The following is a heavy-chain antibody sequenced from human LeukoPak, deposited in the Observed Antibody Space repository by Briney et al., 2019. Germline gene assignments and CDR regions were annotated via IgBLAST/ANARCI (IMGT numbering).Heavy chain of an antibody. J-gene: IGHJ4*02. Sequence: PSETLSLTCTVSGGSISNYYWSWIRQPPGKGLEWIGCIYYSGSTNYNPSLKSRVSFSVDTSKYQFSLKLSSVTAADTAVYYCARDHDYGDFSFGYWGQGTLVTVS. V-gene: IGHV4-59*01. CDR3: ARDHDYGDFSFGY. D-gene: IGHD4-17*01. CDR2: IYYSGST. CDR1: GGSISNYY.